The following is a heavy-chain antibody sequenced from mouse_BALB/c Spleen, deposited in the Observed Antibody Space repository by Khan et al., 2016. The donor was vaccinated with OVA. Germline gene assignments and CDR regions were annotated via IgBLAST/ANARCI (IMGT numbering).Heavy chain of an antibody. CDR2: IYPSDSYT. J-gene: IGHJ3*01. CDR3: TREGVYGSSFVY. V-gene: IGHV1-69*02. Sequence: VQLQESGIELVRPGASVKLSCKASGYTFTNYWINWVKQRPGQGLEWIGNIYPSDSYTNYNQKFNDKATLTVDKSSSTACLQFSSPTSQDSAIYCCTREGVYGSSFVYWGQGTLVTVSA. CDR1: GYTFTNYW. D-gene: IGHD1-1*02.